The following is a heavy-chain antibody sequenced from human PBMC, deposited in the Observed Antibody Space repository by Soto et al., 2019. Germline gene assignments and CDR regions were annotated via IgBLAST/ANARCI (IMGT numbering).Heavy chain of an antibody. Sequence: GGSLRLSCAASGFTFSSYAMSWVRQAPGKGLEWVSAISGSGGSTYYADSVKGRFTISRDNSKNTLYLQMNSLRAEDTAVYYCAKSKYDILTGYPDYYYYYYMDVWGKGTTVTVSS. CDR2: ISGSGGST. V-gene: IGHV3-23*01. D-gene: IGHD3-9*01. J-gene: IGHJ6*03. CDR3: AKSKYDILTGYPDYYYYYYMDV. CDR1: GFTFSSYA.